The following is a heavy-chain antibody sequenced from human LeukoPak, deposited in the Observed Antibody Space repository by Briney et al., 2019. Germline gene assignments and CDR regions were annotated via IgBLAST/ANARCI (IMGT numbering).Heavy chain of an antibody. CDR2: INTNSGGT. D-gene: IGHD1-26*01. CDR3: ARSNSGSYYRANYYYYYYMDV. CDR1: GYAFTGYY. Sequence: ASVKVSCKASGYAFTGYYIHWVRQAPGQGLEWMGWINTNSGGTIYAQKFQGWVTMTRDTSISTAYMELIRLISDDTAVYYCARSNSGSYYRANYYYYYYMDVWGKGTTVTVSS. J-gene: IGHJ6*03. V-gene: IGHV1-2*04.